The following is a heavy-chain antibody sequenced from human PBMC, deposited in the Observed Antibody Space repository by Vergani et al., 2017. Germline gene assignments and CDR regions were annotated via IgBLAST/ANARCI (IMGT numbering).Heavy chain of an antibody. CDR1: GGTFSSYA. Sequence: VQLVQSGAEVKKPGSSVKVSCKASGGTFSSYAISWVRQAPGKGLEWVGRIKSKTDGGTKDYAAPVKGRFTISSDESKNTLYLQMNSLKTEDTAVYYCTTADPCGGDCYSEACPDYWGQGTLVTFSA. D-gene: IGHD2-21*02. V-gene: IGHV3-15*01. J-gene: IGHJ4*02. CDR2: IKSKTDGGTK. CDR3: TTADPCGGDCYSEACPDY.